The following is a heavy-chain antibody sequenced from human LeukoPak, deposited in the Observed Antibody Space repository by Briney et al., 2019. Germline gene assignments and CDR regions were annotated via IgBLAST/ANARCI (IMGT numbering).Heavy chain of an antibody. D-gene: IGHD3-16*01. V-gene: IGHV4-59*08. CDR3: VRHLGVGSYPLDS. CDR1: GGSLSNHY. J-gene: IGHJ4*02. Sequence: SETLSLTCSVSGGSLSNHYWSWIRQPPGKGLEWIAHIYSSGTTTYNPSLKSRVTISLDTSKSQISLKVTSVTAADTAVYYCVRHLGVGSYPLDSWGQGTLVTVSS. CDR2: IYSSGTT.